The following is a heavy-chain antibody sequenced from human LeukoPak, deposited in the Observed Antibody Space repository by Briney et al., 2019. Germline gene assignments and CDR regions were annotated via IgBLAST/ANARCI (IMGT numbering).Heavy chain of an antibody. J-gene: IGHJ6*03. CDR1: GFTFSSYS. V-gene: IGHV3-21*01. CDR3: AREILTGYYKVYYYYMDV. CDR2: ISSSSSYI. Sequence: GGSLRLSCAASGFTFSSYSMNWVRQAPGKGLEWVSSISSSSSYIYYADSVKGRFTISRDNAKNSLYLQMNSLRAEDTAVYYCAREILTGYYKVYYYYMDVWGKGTTVTVSS. D-gene: IGHD3-9*01.